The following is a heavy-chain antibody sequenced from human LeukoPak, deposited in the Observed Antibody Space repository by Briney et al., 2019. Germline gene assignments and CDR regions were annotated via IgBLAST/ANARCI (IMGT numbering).Heavy chain of an antibody. CDR1: GFTFSSYS. V-gene: IGHV3-21*01. Sequence: GGSLRLSCAASGFTFSSYSMNWVRQAPGKGLEWVSSISSSSSYIYYADSVKGRFTISRDNAKNSLYLQMNSLRAEDTAVYYCARANSGSYYPPVYYFDYWGQGTLVTVSS. J-gene: IGHJ4*02. CDR2: ISSSSSYI. D-gene: IGHD1-26*01. CDR3: ARANSGSYYPPVYYFDY.